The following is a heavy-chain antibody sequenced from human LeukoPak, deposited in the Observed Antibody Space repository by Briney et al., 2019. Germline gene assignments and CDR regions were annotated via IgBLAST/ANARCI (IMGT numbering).Heavy chain of an antibody. CDR3: ARDWVVRGVISSYYYGMDV. CDR2: INTNTGNP. V-gene: IGHV7-4-1*02. D-gene: IGHD3-10*01. Sequence: ASVTVSCKASGYTFTSYAMNWVRQAPGQGLEWMGWINTNTGNPTYAQGFTGRFVFSLDTSVSTAYLQISSLKAEDTAVYYCARDWVVRGVISSYYYGMDVWGQGTTVTVSS. CDR1: GYTFTSYA. J-gene: IGHJ6*02.